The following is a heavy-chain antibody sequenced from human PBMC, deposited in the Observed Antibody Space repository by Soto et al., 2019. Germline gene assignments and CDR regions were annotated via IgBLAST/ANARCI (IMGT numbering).Heavy chain of an antibody. J-gene: IGHJ4*02. CDR1: GFTFNIYG. CDR3: AKGRASGQGSFDS. CDR2: ISYDGSNQ. V-gene: IGHV3-30*18. Sequence: GGSLRLSCAASGFTFNIYGMHWVRQAPDKGLEWVALISYDGSNQYYADSVKGRFAISRDNSKNTLFLQMNSLRANDTAVYYCAKGRASGQGSFDSWCQGTLVTVFS. D-gene: IGHD1-26*01.